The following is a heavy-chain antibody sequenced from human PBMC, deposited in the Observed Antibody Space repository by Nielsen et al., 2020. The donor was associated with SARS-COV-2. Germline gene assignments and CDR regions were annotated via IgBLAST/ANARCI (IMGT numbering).Heavy chain of an antibody. Sequence: GGSLRLSCAASGFTFSTYSMNWVRQAPGKGLEWVSSISAVSSYIYYADSVKGRFTISRDNAKNSLYLQMSSLRAEDTAVYYCAKDSPLTTDWYFDLWGRGTLVTVSS. CDR3: AKDSPLTTDWYFDL. J-gene: IGHJ2*01. D-gene: IGHD1-1*01. CDR1: GFTFSTYS. V-gene: IGHV3-21*04. CDR2: ISAVSSYI.